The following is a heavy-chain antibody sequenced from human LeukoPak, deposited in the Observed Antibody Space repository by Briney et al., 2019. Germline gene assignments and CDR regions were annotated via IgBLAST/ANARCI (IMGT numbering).Heavy chain of an antibody. CDR2: ISGSGSNT. Sequence: GGSLRLSCAASGFAFPNYAMSWVRQAPGKGLEWVSAISGSGSNTYYAYSVKGRFTISRDNSKNTLYLQMNSLRAEDTAVYSCAKDRWYYGSGSYVDAFDMWGQGTMVTVSS. V-gene: IGHV3-23*01. CDR1: GFAFPNYA. CDR3: AKDRWYYGSGSYVDAFDM. D-gene: IGHD3-10*01. J-gene: IGHJ3*02.